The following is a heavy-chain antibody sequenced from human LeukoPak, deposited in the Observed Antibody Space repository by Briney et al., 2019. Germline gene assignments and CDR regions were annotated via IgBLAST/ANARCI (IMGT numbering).Heavy chain of an antibody. J-gene: IGHJ4*02. Sequence: GGSLRLSCAASGFTFSSYAMSWVRQAPGKGLEWVSAISGSASSTYYADSVKGRFTISRDNSKNTLYLQMNSLRAEDTAVYYCARRGGDSGGYYAAYFDYWGQGTLVTVSS. CDR2: ISGSASST. D-gene: IGHD1-26*01. CDR1: GFTFSSYA. V-gene: IGHV3-23*01. CDR3: ARRGGDSGGYYAAYFDY.